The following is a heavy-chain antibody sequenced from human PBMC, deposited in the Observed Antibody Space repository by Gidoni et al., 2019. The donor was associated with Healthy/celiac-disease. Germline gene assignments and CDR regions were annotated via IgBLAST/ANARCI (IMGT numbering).Heavy chain of an antibody. D-gene: IGHD6-13*01. CDR2: IYYSGST. CDR1: GCSISSYY. J-gene: IGHJ4*02. Sequence: QVQLQESGPGLVKPSETLSLTCTVSGCSISSYYWSWIRQPPGKGLEWIGYIYYSGSTNYNPSLKSRVTISVDTSKNQFSLKLSSVTAADTTVYYCARGAAAAGFSFDYWGQGTLVTVSS. V-gene: IGHV4-59*01. CDR3: ARGAAAAGFSFDY.